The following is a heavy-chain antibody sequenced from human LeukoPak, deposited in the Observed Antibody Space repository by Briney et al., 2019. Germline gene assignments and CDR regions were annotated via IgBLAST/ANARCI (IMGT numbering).Heavy chain of an antibody. D-gene: IGHD5-24*01. CDR1: GFTFSSYE. Sequence: GGSLRLSCAASGFTFSSYEMNWVRQAPGKGLEWVSYISSSGSTIYYADSVKGRFTISRDNAKNSLYLQMNSLRAEDTAVYYCARDRRQADGYALDYWGQGTLVTVSS. J-gene: IGHJ4*02. CDR2: ISSSGSTI. V-gene: IGHV3-48*03. CDR3: ARDRRQADGYALDY.